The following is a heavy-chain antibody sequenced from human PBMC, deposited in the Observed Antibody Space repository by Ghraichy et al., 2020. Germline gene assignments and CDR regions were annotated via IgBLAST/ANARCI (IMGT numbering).Heavy chain of an antibody. V-gene: IGHV3-30*04. CDR2: ISYDGSNK. CDR1: GFTFSSYA. CDR3: ARGPYYDILTGYYMRDYYYYGMDV. Sequence: GGSLRLSCAASGFTFSSYAMHWVRQAPGKGLEWVAVISYDGSNKYYADSVKGRFTISRDNSKNTLYLQMNSLRAEDTAVYYCARGPYYDILTGYYMRDYYYYGMDVWGQGTTVTVSS. J-gene: IGHJ6*02. D-gene: IGHD3-9*01.